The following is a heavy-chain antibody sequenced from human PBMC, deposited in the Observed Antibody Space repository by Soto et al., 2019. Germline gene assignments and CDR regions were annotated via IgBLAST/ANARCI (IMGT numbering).Heavy chain of an antibody. Sequence: ASVKVSCKASGGTFSSYAISWVRQAPGQGLEWMGGINPIFGTANYSQKFQGRVMITADKSTSTAYMELSSLRSEDTAVYYCAREFGDIIAAAGPDYHYYGMDVWGQGTTVTVSS. CDR2: INPIFGTA. CDR3: AREFGDIIAAAGPDYHYYGMDV. V-gene: IGHV1-69*06. CDR1: GGTFSSYA. D-gene: IGHD6-13*01. J-gene: IGHJ6*02.